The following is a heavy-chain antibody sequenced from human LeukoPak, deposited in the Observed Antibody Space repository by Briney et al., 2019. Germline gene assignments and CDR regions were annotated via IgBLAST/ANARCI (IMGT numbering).Heavy chain of an antibody. V-gene: IGHV3-33*06. Sequence: GRSLRLSCAASGFTFSSYGMHWVRQAPGKGLEWVAVIWYDGSNEYYADSVKGRFTISRDNSKNTLYLQMNSLRAEDTAVYYCAKDDSGYDSGITDYWGQGTLVTVSS. D-gene: IGHD5-12*01. CDR3: AKDDSGYDSGITDY. CDR1: GFTFSSYG. CDR2: IWYDGSNE. J-gene: IGHJ4*02.